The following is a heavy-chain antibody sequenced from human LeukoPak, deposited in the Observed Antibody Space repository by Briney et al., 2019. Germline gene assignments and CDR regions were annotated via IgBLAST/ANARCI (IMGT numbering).Heavy chain of an antibody. Sequence: GASVKVSCKSSGYTFTGYYMHWVRQAPGQGLEWVGWIKPNSGGTNYAQKIQGRVTMTRDTSISTAYMELSRLRSDDTAVYYCARGYCSSTSCYGLWGAFDIWGQGTMVTVSS. CDR3: ARGYCSSTSCYGLWGAFDI. CDR1: GYTFTGYY. J-gene: IGHJ3*02. D-gene: IGHD2-2*01. CDR2: IKPNSGGT. V-gene: IGHV1-2*02.